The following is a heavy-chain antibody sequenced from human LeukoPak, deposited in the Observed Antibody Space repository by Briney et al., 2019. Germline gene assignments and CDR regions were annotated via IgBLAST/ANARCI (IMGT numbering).Heavy chain of an antibody. CDR1: GFIFSSYS. CDR3: AKGSYYDSSGSFYFDY. Sequence: GGSLRLSCAASGFIFSSYSMNWVRQAPGKGLEWVAVISYDGSNKYYADSVKGRFTISRDNSKNTLYVQVNSLGTEDTAAYYCAKGSYYDSSGSFYFDYWGQGTLVTVSS. D-gene: IGHD3-22*01. V-gene: IGHV3-30*18. CDR2: ISYDGSNK. J-gene: IGHJ4*02.